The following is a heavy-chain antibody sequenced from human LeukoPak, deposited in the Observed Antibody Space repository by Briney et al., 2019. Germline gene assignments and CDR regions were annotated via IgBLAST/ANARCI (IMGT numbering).Heavy chain of an antibody. V-gene: IGHV3-21*01. CDR2: ISSSSSYI. CDR3: ARSLSMVLPFDY. D-gene: IGHD3-10*01. J-gene: IGHJ4*02. CDR1: GFTFSSYA. Sequence: GGSLRLSCAASGFTFSSYAMSWVRQAPGKGLEWVSSISSSSSYIYYADSVKGRFTISRDNAKNSLYLQMNSLRAEDTAVYYCARSLSMVLPFDYWGQGTLVTVSS.